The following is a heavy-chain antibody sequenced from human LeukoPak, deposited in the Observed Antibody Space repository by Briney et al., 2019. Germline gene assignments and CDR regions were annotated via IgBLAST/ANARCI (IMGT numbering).Heavy chain of an antibody. D-gene: IGHD4/OR15-4a*01. CDR2: IYHSGST. Sequence: KPSETLSLTCAVSGGSISSGGYSWSWIRQPPGKGLEWIGYIYHSGSTYYNPSLKSRVTISVDRSKNQFSLKLSSVTAADTAVYYCARGDYLHGPKGFDPWGQGTLVTVSS. CDR1: GGSISSGGYS. V-gene: IGHV4-30-2*01. J-gene: IGHJ5*02. CDR3: ARGDYLHGPKGFDP.